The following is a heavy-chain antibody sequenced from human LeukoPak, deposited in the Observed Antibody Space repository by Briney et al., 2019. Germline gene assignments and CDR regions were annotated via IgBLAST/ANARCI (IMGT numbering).Heavy chain of an antibody. CDR3: TKGGRNQSIAPFYYYYYMDV. CDR1: GFTFTRDW. D-gene: IGHD6-6*01. J-gene: IGHJ6*03. CDR2: INPDESEK. V-gene: IGHV3-7*03. Sequence: QSGGSLRLSCIASGFTFTRDWMTWVRQAPGKGLEWVANINPDESEKNYVDSVKGRFTISRDNAKNSVFLQMNSLRAEDTAVYYCTKGGRNQSIAPFYYYYYMDVWGKGTTVTVSS.